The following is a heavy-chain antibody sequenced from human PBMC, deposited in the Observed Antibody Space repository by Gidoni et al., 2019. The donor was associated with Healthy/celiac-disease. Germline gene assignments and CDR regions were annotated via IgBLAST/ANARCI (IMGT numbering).Heavy chain of an antibody. CDR3: ARVGGTRFDY. V-gene: IGHV4-38-2*02. CDR1: GYSISSGYY. J-gene: IGHJ4*02. Sequence: QVQLQASGPGLVQPSETLSLTCTVSGYSISSGYYWGWSRQPPGKVLEWIGGIYHSGSTYYNPSIKSRVTISVDTSKNQFSLKLSSVTAADTAVYYCARVGGTRFDYWGQGTLVTVSS. D-gene: IGHD3-16*01. CDR2: IYHSGST.